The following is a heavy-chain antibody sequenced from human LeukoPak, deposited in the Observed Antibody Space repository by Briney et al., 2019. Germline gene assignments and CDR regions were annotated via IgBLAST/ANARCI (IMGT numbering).Heavy chain of an antibody. CDR3: AKDGYCSGGSCYSEPPNWFDP. V-gene: IGHV3-23*01. J-gene: IGHJ5*02. D-gene: IGHD2-15*01. CDR2: ISASGGST. Sequence: PGGSLRLSCAASGFTFSSYAMSWVRQAPGKGLEWVSAISASGGSTFYADSVKGRFTISRDNSKNTLYLQMNSLRAEDTAVYYCAKDGYCSGGSCYSEPPNWFDPWGQGTLVTVSS. CDR1: GFTFSSYA.